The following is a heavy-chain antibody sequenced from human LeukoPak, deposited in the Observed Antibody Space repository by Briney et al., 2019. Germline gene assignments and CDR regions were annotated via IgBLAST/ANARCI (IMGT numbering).Heavy chain of an antibody. V-gene: IGHV3-21*01. J-gene: IGHJ4*02. D-gene: IGHD3-10*01. CDR3: ASVLWFGGIFFDY. Sequence: GGSLRLSCAASGFTFSSYWMHWVRQAPGKGLEWVSSISSSSTYIYFADSVKGRFTVSRDNARNSVYLQMNSLRAEDTAVYYCASVLWFGGIFFDYWGQGTLVTVSS. CDR2: ISSSSTYI. CDR1: GFTFSSYW.